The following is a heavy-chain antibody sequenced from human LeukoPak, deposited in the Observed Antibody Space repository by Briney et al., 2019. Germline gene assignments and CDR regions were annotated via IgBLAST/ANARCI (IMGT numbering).Heavy chain of an antibody. J-gene: IGHJ4*02. D-gene: IGHD3-9*01. Sequence: GASVKVSCKASGYTFTTYDINWVRQVTGQGLEWMGWISAYNGNTNYAQKLQGRVTMTTDTSTSTAYMELRSLRSDDTAVYYCARDYDILTGYYRGSLYWGQGTLVTVSS. CDR1: GYTFTTYD. CDR2: ISAYNGNT. V-gene: IGHV1-18*01. CDR3: ARDYDILTGYYRGSLY.